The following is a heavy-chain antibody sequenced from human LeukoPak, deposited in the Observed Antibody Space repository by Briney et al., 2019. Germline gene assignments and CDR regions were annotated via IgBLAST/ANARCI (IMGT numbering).Heavy chain of an antibody. Sequence: GGSLRLSCAASGFTVSSNYMSWVRQAPGKGLEWVANIKQDGSEKYYVDSVKGRFTISRDNAKNSLYLQMNSLRAEDTAVYYCARGYCGGDCYADYFDYWGQGTLVTVSS. J-gene: IGHJ4*02. CDR2: IKQDGSEK. D-gene: IGHD2-21*02. V-gene: IGHV3-7*01. CDR3: ARGYCGGDCYADYFDY. CDR1: GFTVSSNY.